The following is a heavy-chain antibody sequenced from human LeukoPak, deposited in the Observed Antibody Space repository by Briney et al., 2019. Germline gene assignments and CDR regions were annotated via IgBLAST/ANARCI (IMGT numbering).Heavy chain of an antibody. CDR3: ARFPRSRYCYDSSCLY. Sequence: PSETLSLTCTVSGGSISSSSYYWGWIRQPPGKGLEWIGSIYYSGSTYYNPSLKSRVTISVDTSKNQFSLKLSSVTAADTAVYYCARFPRSRYCYDSSCLYWGQGTLVTVSS. J-gene: IGHJ4*02. CDR2: IYYSGST. CDR1: GGSISSSSYY. V-gene: IGHV4-39*01. D-gene: IGHD3-22*01.